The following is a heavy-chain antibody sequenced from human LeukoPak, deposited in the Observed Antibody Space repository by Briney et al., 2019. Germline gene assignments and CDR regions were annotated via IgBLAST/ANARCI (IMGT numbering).Heavy chain of an antibody. V-gene: IGHV1-3*01. CDR1: GYTFTSYA. J-gene: IGHJ4*02. CDR2: INAGNGNT. Sequence: ASVKVSCKASGYTFTSYAMHWVRQAPGQRLEWMGWINAGNGNTKYSQKFQGRVTITRDTSASTAYMELSSLRSEDTAVYYCAREGIAAADGYFDYWGQGTLVTVSS. CDR3: AREGIAAADGYFDY. D-gene: IGHD6-13*01.